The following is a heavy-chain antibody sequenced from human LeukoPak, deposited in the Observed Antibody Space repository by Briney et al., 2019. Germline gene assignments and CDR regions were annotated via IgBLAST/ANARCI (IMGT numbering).Heavy chain of an antibody. CDR3: ARLSAYDAFDI. J-gene: IGHJ3*02. V-gene: IGHV4-30-2*01. D-gene: IGHD3-16*01. CDR2: IYHSGST. CDR1: GGSISSGGYY. Sequence: SETLSLTCTVSGGSISSGGYYWSWIRQPPGKGLEWIGYIYHSGSTYYNPSLKSRVTISVDRSKNQFSLKLSSVTAADTAVYYCARLSAYDAFDIWGQGTMVTASS.